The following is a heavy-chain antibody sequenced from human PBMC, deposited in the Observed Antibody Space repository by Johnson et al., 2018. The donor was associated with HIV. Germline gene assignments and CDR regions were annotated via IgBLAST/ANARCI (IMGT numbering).Heavy chain of an antibody. V-gene: IGHV3-NL1*01. J-gene: IGHJ3*02. Sequence: VQLVESGGGVVQPGRSLRLSCAASGFTFSSYGMHWVRQAPGKGLEWVAVIYSGGSTYYADSVKGRFTISRDNAKNTLYLQMNSLRAEDTAVYYCTTDWGLWFGELLHDAFDIWGQGTMVTVSS. CDR1: GFTFSSYG. CDR2: IYSGGST. CDR3: TTDWGLWFGELLHDAFDI. D-gene: IGHD3-10*01.